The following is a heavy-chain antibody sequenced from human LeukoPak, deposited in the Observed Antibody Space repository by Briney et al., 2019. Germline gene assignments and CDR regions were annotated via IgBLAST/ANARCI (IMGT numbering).Heavy chain of an antibody. CDR3: ARDRSSSYGLDYGGNTFDY. J-gene: IGHJ4*02. Sequence: GGSLRLSCAASGFTFSSYEMNWVRQAPAKGLEGVSFISSSGSTIYYADSVKGRFTISRDNAKNSLYLQMNSLRAEDTAVYYCARDRSSSYGLDYGGNTFDYWGQGTLVTVSS. CDR1: GFTFSSYE. V-gene: IGHV3-48*03. D-gene: IGHD4-23*01. CDR2: ISSSGSTI.